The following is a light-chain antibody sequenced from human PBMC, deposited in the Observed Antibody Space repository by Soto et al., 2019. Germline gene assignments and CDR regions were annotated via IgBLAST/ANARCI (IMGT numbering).Light chain of an antibody. CDR1: QDISSF. CDR3: QQIKTYPRT. V-gene: IGKV1-9*01. J-gene: IGKJ2*01. Sequence: DIQLTQSPSFLSASVGDRVTITCRASQDISSFLAWYQQKEGKAPKLLIFAASTLQSGVPSRFSGSESGTEFTLTISSLQPEDFATYYCQQIKTYPRTFGQGTKLEIK. CDR2: AAS.